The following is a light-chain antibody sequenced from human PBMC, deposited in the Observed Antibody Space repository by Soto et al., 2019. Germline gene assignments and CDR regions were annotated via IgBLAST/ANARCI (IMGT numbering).Light chain of an antibody. CDR1: SSDVGSYNL. Sequence: QSVLTQPASVSGSPGQSITISCTGTSSDVGSYNLVSWYQQHPGKAPKLIISEGSERPSGVSTRFSGSKSGNTASLTISGLQAEDEADYYCCSFARGSSYVFGTGTKVTV. CDR3: CSFARGSSYV. CDR2: EGS. V-gene: IGLV2-23*01. J-gene: IGLJ1*01.